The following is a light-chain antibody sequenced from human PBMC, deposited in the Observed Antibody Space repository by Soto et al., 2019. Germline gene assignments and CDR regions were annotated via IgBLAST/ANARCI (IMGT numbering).Light chain of an antibody. CDR3: SSYAGSNNYV. Sequence: QSALTQPPSASGSPGQSVTIAYTGTSSDVGGYKYVSWYQQHPGKVPKLMIYEVTKRPSGVPDRFSGSKSGDTASLTVSGLQVEDEADYYCSSYAGSNNYVFGTGTKVTVL. V-gene: IGLV2-8*01. CDR1: SSDVGGYKY. CDR2: EVT. J-gene: IGLJ1*01.